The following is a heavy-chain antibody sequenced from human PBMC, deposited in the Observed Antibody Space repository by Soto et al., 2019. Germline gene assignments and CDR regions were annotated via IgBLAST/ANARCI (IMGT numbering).Heavy chain of an antibody. CDR2: VYYNGGT. Sequence: PSETLPLTCSVCGASISSGYYYWGWIRQPPGKGLEWLGSVYYNGGTYDNPSLKSRVTMSVDTSKNQFSLKLSSVSAADTAVYYCARSSSGSYYQQDWGQGALFTVS. V-gene: IGHV4-39*07. CDR1: GASISSGYYY. CDR3: ARSSSGSYYQQD. D-gene: IGHD3-10*01. J-gene: IGHJ4*02.